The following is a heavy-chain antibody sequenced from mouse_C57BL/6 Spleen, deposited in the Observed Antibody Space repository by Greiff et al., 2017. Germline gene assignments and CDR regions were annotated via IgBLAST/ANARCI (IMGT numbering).Heavy chain of an antibody. CDR2: IDPGDGYT. Sequence: VQLQQPGAELVKPGTSVKLSCKASGYTFTSYWMKWVKQRPGQGLEWIGEIDPGDGYTNYNQKFKGKATLTVDKSSSTAYVELSSLTSEASAVYYCATSDFDYWGQGTTLTVSS. CDR3: ATSDFDY. V-gene: IGHV1-50*01. CDR1: GYTFTSYW. J-gene: IGHJ2*01.